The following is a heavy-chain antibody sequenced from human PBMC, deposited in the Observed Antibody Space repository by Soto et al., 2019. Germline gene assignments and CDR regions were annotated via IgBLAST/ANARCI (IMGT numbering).Heavy chain of an antibody. D-gene: IGHD5-12*01. V-gene: IGHV1-18*01. CDR3: ARCSSGYSEDGLSLKY. J-gene: IGHJ1*01. CDR2: ISAYSGHT. CDR1: GYTFTGYA. Sequence: QVQLVQSGAEVKRPGASVKVSCKASGYTFTGYAFSWVRQAPGQGLEWMGWISAYSGHTVYSQKFQDSVTMTTDPSTTTTCLEVRSRGSDDSAVYYCARCSSGYSEDGLSLKYLGQCTLVSVS.